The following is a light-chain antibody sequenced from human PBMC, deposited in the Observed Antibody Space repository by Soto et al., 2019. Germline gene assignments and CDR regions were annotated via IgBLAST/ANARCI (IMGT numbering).Light chain of an antibody. CDR1: SSDVGGYNH. CDR2: EVS. V-gene: IGLV2-14*01. Sequence: QYALTQPASVSGSPGQSITISCTGTSSDVGGYNHVSWYQQHPGKAPKLMIYEVSNRPSGVSNRFSGSKSGNTASLTISGLQAEDEADYYCSAYTSSRTLVFGGGTKVTVL. J-gene: IGLJ3*02. CDR3: SAYTSSRTLV.